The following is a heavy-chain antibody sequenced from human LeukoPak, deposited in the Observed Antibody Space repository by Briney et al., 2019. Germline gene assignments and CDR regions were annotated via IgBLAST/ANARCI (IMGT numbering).Heavy chain of an antibody. Sequence: ASVKVSCKASGYTFTSYGISWVRQAPGQGLEWMGWISPNSGGTKSAQKFQGRVTMTRDTSISTAYMELSTLRSDDTAVYYCARIRGDWYFDLWGRGTLVTVSS. D-gene: IGHD1-26*01. CDR3: ARIRGDWYFDL. V-gene: IGHV1-2*02. CDR2: ISPNSGGT. J-gene: IGHJ2*01. CDR1: GYTFTSYG.